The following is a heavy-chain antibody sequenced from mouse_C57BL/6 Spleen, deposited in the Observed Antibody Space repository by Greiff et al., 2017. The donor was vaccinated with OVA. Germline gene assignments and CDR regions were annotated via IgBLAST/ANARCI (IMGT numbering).Heavy chain of an antibody. J-gene: IGHJ3*01. V-gene: IGHV1-80*01. Sequence: VQLKESGAELVKPGASVKISCKASGYAFSSYWMNWVKQRPGKGLEWIGQIYPGDGDTNYNGKFKGKATLTADKSSSTAYMQLSSLTSEDSAVYFCARRGDDGFAYWGQGTLVTVSA. CDR1: GYAFSSYW. CDR2: IYPGDGDT. CDR3: ARRGDDGFAY. D-gene: IGHD2-12*01.